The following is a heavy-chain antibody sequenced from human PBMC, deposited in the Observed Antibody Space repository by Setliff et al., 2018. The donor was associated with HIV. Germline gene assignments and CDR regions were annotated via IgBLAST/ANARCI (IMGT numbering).Heavy chain of an antibody. J-gene: IGHJ4*02. CDR1: GFIFSSYA. CDR3: ATDPYYYDSSGHFDS. D-gene: IGHD3-22*01. Sequence: GGSLRLSCAASGFIFSSYAMSWVRQAPGKGLEWVSGITGSGGSPYYADSVKGRFTISRDNSKNMVFLQMNSLRAEDTAVYYCATDPYYYDSSGHFDSWGQGTLVTVSS. CDR2: ITGSGGSP. V-gene: IGHV3-23*01.